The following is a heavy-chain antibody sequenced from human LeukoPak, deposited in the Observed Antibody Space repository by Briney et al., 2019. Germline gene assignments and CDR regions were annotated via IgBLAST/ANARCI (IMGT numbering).Heavy chain of an antibody. CDR2: ISAYNGNT. CDR3: ARDVGDGRLYDAFDI. V-gene: IGHV1-18*04. J-gene: IGHJ3*02. Sequence: ASVKVSCKASGYTFTSYGISWVRQAPGHGLEWMGWISAYNGNTNYAQKLQGRVTMTTDTSTSTAYMELRSLRSDDTAVYYCARDVGDGRLYDAFDIWGQGQWSPSLQ. CDR1: GYTFTSYG. D-gene: IGHD4-17*01.